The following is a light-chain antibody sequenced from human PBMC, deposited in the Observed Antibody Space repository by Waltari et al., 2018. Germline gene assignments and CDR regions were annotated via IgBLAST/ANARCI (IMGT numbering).Light chain of an antibody. CDR2: DAP. CDR1: QSVGRA. Sequence: EIVLTQSPGTLALSPGERATLSCRASQSVGRALAWYQQKPGQAPRLLIYDAPSRAPGISDKFSGSGSGTDFSLTISRVEPEDFAVYFCRMYVRLPVTFGQGTKVEVK. CDR3: RMYVRLPVT. V-gene: IGKV3-20*01. J-gene: IGKJ1*01.